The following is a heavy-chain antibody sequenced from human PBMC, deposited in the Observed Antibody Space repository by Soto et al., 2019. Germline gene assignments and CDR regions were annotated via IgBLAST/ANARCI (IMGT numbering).Heavy chain of an antibody. CDR3: ARDGGPRGDYYYAMDV. Sequence: QVQLQESGPGLVKPSQTLSLTCTVSGGSISRSSAYYWSWIRQHPEKGLEWIGYIYSGGTTNYNPSLRSRVTISLDTANNQFYLNLSSVTAADTALYYCARDGGPRGDYYYAMDVWGQGTTVTVSS. CDR2: IYSGGTT. V-gene: IGHV4-31*03. D-gene: IGHD3-10*01. J-gene: IGHJ6*02. CDR1: GGSISRSSAYY.